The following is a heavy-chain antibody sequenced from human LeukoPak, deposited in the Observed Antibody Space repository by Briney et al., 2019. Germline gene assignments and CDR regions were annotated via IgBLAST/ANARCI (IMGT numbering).Heavy chain of an antibody. Sequence: PSETLSLTCAVYGGSFSGYFWSWIRQPPGKGLEWIGEINHSGRSNYNPSLKSRVTISVDTSKNQFSLKLSSVTAADTAVYYCALSFDYDSSGSVYWGQGTLVTVSS. J-gene: IGHJ4*02. V-gene: IGHV4-34*01. CDR3: ALSFDYDSSGSVY. D-gene: IGHD3-22*01. CDR1: GGSFSGYF. CDR2: INHSGRS.